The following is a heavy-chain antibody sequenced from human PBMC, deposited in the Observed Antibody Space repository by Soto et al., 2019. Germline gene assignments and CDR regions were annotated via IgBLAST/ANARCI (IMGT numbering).Heavy chain of an antibody. Sequence: EVQLVESGGSLVKPGGSLRLSCAASGFTFSDAWMAWVRQAPGKGLERVGHIESKSDGGTTDLAAPVKGRFTISRDDSKNTLYLQMNSLKTEDTAVYYRTSRHSIFYGMDVWGQGTTVNVSS. V-gene: IGHV3-15*04. CDR3: TSRHSIFYGMDV. CDR2: IESKSDGGTT. D-gene: IGHD3-3*01. J-gene: IGHJ6*02. CDR1: GFTFSDAW.